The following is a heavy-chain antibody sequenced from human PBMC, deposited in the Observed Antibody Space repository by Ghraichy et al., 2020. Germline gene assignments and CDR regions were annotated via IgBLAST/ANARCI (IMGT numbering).Heavy chain of an antibody. CDR1: GGSFSGYY. D-gene: IGHD3-10*01. Sequence: SETLSLTCAVYGGSFSGYYWSWIRQPPGKGLEWIGEINHSGSTNYNPSLKSRVTISVDTSKNQFSLKLSSMTAADTAVYYCSRVPMVRGVIIRHFYYCGQVTLVTVSS. V-gene: IGHV4-34*01. CDR2: INHSGST. J-gene: IGHJ4*02. CDR3: SRVPMVRGVIIRHFYY.